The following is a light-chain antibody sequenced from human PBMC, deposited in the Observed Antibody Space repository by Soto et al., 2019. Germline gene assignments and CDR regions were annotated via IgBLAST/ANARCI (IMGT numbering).Light chain of an antibody. CDR1: SVSIASNY. J-gene: IGLJ2*01. V-gene: IGLV6-57*04. Sequence: NFMLTQPHSVSESPGKTVTISCTRRSVSIASNYVQWYQQRPGSAPTPVIYEDNERPSGVPDRFSGSIDSSSNSASLSIYGLKTDDEADYSCQSYNSGNVVFGGGTKLTVL. CDR3: QSYNSGNVV. CDR2: EDN.